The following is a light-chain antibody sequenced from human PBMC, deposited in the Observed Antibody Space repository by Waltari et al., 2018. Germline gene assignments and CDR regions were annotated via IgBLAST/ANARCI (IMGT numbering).Light chain of an antibody. Sequence: QSALTQPASVSGSPGQSITISCTGTSSDVGTYKFVSWYHQHPGKVPKLIIYDATDRPSGVSSRFSGSKSGNTASLTISGLQAEDEGDCYCNSYTTSGTVVFGGGTKLTVL. J-gene: IGLJ2*01. CDR2: DAT. CDR3: NSYTTSGTVV. CDR1: SSDVGTYKF. V-gene: IGLV2-14*03.